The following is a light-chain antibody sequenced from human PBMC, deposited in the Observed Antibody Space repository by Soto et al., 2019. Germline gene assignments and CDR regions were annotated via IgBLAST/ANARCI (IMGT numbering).Light chain of an antibody. CDR3: CSYAGTYTYV. J-gene: IGLJ1*01. CDR2: DVS. V-gene: IGLV2-11*01. Sequence: QSALTQPRSVSGSRGQSVAISCTGTSSDVGGYNYVSWYQQHPGKAPKLMIFDVSRRPSGVPDRFSGSKSGNTASLTISGLRAEDEADYYCCSYAGTYTYVFGTGTKVTVL. CDR1: SSDVGGYNY.